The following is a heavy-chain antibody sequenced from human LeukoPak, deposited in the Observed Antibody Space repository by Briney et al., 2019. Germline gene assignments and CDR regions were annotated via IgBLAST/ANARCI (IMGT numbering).Heavy chain of an antibody. J-gene: IGHJ4*02. CDR1: GDSIIYYY. Sequence: PSETLSLTCSVSGDSIIYYYWSWIRQSPEKGLEWIGYIYYTGTTKYNPSLESRVFMSVDTSKNQFSLRLTSVTVADTAVYYCAKEPSVWGQGILVTVSS. CDR2: IYYTGTT. V-gene: IGHV4-59*01. CDR3: AKEPSV.